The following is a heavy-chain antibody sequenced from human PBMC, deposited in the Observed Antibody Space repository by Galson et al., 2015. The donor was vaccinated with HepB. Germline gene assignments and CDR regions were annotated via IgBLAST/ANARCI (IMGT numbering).Heavy chain of an antibody. Sequence: VKVSCKASGYTFTSYYMHWVRQAPGQGLEWMGIINPSGGSTSYAQKFQGRVTMTRDTSTSTVYMELSSLRSEDTAVYYCARGAPDCSSTSCRPLYYYYMDVWGKGTTVTVSS. CDR2: INPSGGST. CDR3: ARGAPDCSSTSCRPLYYYYMDV. V-gene: IGHV1-46*01. CDR1: GYTFTSYY. J-gene: IGHJ6*03. D-gene: IGHD2-2*01.